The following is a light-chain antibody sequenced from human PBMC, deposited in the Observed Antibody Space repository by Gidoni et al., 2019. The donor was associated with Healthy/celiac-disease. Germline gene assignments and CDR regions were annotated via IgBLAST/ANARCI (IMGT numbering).Light chain of an antibody. V-gene: IGKV3-20*01. CDR2: AAS. CDR1: QSVSSY. CDR3: QQYLSFWT. J-gene: IGKJ1*01. Sequence: ENVLTQSPGTLSLSPGERATLSCRASQSVSSYLAWYQQKPGQAPRLLIYAASNRATGIPDRFSGSGSGTDFTLTISRLEPEDFAVYYCQQYLSFWTFGQGTKVEIK.